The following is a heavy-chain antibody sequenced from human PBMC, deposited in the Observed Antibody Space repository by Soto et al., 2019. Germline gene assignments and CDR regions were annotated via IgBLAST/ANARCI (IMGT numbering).Heavy chain of an antibody. V-gene: IGHV3-11*01. CDR3: ARDLDSGWYYDY. CDR2: ISSSGSTI. Sequence: PGGSLRLSCAASGFTLSDYYMSWIRQAPGKGLEWVSYISSSGSTIYYADSVKGRFTISRDNAKNSLYLQMNSLRAEDTAVYYCARDLDSGWYYDYWGQGTLVTVSS. J-gene: IGHJ4*02. D-gene: IGHD6-19*01. CDR1: GFTLSDYY.